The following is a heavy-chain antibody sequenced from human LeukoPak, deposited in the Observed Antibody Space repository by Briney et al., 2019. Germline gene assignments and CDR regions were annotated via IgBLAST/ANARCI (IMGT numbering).Heavy chain of an antibody. CDR1: GYTFTSYI. Sequence: GASVKVSCKASGYTFTSYIISWMRQAPGQGLEWMGWISPYNGNTNHAQKLQGRVTMTTDTSTSTAYMELRSLRSDDTAVYYCARGSAKSYCSTTSCYNYWGQGTLVTVSS. V-gene: IGHV1-18*01. D-gene: IGHD2-2*02. CDR2: ISPYNGNT. J-gene: IGHJ4*02. CDR3: ARGSAKSYCSTTSCYNY.